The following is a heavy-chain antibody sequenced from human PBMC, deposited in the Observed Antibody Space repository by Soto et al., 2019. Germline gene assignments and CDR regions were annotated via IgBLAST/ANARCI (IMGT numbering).Heavy chain of an antibody. Sequence: ASVKLPCEAPGDTFTSYDINWVRQATGQGLEWMGWMNPNSGNTGYAQKFQGRVTMTRNTSISTAYMELSSLRSEDTAVYYCARLTVTYYYYYMDVWGKGTTVTVSS. D-gene: IGHD4-4*01. J-gene: IGHJ6*03. CDR3: ARLTVTYYYYYMDV. V-gene: IGHV1-8*01. CDR1: GDTFTSYD. CDR2: MNPNSGNT.